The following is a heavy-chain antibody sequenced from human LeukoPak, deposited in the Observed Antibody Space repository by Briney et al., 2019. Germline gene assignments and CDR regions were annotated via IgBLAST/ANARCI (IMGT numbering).Heavy chain of an antibody. D-gene: IGHD3-22*01. J-gene: IGHJ3*02. CDR2: IYTSGST. CDR3: ARARGYYDRDAFDI. CDR1: GGSISSGRYY. Sequence: PSETLSLTCTVSGGSISSGRYYWSWIRQPAGKGLEWIVRIYTSGSTNYNPSLKSRVTISVDTSKNQFSLKLSSVTAADTAVYYCARARGYYDRDAFDIWGQGTLVTVSS. V-gene: IGHV4-61*02.